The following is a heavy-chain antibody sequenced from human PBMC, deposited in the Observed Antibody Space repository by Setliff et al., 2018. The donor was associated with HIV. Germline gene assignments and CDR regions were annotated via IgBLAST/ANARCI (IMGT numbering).Heavy chain of an antibody. V-gene: IGHV4-38-2*02. Sequence: SETLSLTCTVSGYSINSSHFWGWIRQPPGKGLEWVGSIYRTGDTHYSPSLKSRVTISVDTSKNQFSLRLSSVTAADTAVYYCARDKTYCNYSRCSRAGWYFDLWGRGTLVTVSS. J-gene: IGHJ2*01. D-gene: IGHD2-2*01. CDR2: IYRTGDT. CDR3: ARDKTYCNYSRCSRAGWYFDL. CDR1: GYSINSSHF.